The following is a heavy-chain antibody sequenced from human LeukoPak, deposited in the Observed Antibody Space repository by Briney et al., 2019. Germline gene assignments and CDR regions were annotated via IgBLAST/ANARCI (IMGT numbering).Heavy chain of an antibody. CDR3: ARKGRCLQSHWFDP. J-gene: IGHJ5*02. Sequence: SETLSLTCAVYGGSFSGYYWSWIRQPPGKGLEWTGEINHSGSTNYNPSLKSRVTISVDTSKNQFSLKLSSVTAADTAVYYCARKGRCLQSHWFDPWGQGTLVTVST. D-gene: IGHD5-24*01. CDR1: GGSFSGYY. CDR2: INHSGST. V-gene: IGHV4-34*01.